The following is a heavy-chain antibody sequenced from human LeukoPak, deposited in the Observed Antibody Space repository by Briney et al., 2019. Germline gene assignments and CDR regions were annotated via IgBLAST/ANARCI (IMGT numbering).Heavy chain of an antibody. V-gene: IGHV4-59*01. Sequence: SETLSLTCTVPGGAISSYYWSWIRQPPGKGLEWIGYVSYTGDASQNPSLRGRVTMSVDTSNNQVSLELSSVTAADTAVYYCAREGIIWFGESRGMDVWGQGTTVTVSS. CDR1: GGAISSYY. D-gene: IGHD3-10*01. J-gene: IGHJ6*02. CDR3: AREGIIWFGESRGMDV. CDR2: VSYTGDA.